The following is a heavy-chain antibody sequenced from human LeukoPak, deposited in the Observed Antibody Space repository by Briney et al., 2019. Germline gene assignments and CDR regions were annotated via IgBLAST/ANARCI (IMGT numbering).Heavy chain of an antibody. J-gene: IGHJ5*02. CDR2: VNPKTGNT. Sequence: GASVKVSCKASGYTFTSYDINWVRQATGQGLKWMGWVNPKTGNTGYAQNFQGRVTMTRDTSISTAYMELSSLRSEDTAVYYCARGLFWFGDLKTHWFDPWGQGTLVTVSS. CDR3: ARGLFWFGDLKTHWFDP. V-gene: IGHV1-8*01. CDR1: GYTFTSYD. D-gene: IGHD3-10*01.